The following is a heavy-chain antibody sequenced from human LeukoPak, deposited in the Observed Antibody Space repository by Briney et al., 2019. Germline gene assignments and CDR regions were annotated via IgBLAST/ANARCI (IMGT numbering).Heavy chain of an antibody. CDR2: INPSGGST. Sequence: ASVXXXXXAXXYTFPRYYXHWVRQAPGQGLEWMGIINPSGGSTNYAHKLQGRVSMTSDTSTSTVYMELSSLRSEDTAVYYCARHPEVAGNCFDPWGQGTLVTVSS. CDR1: XYTFPRYY. CDR3: ARHPEVAGNCFDP. D-gene: IGHD6-19*01. J-gene: IGHJ5*02. V-gene: IGHV1-46*04.